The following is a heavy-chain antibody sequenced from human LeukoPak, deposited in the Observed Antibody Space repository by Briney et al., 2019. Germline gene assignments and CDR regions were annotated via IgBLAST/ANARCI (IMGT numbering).Heavy chain of an antibody. Sequence: ASVKVSCTASGYTFTSYDINWVRQATGQGLEWMGWMNPNSGNTGYAQKFQGRVTMTRNTSISTAYMELSSLRSEDTAVYYCARVVLGSPVGGCGYWGQGTLVTVSS. V-gene: IGHV1-8*01. J-gene: IGHJ4*02. CDR2: MNPNSGNT. CDR1: GYTFTSYD. CDR3: ARVVLGSPVGGCGY. D-gene: IGHD3-16*01.